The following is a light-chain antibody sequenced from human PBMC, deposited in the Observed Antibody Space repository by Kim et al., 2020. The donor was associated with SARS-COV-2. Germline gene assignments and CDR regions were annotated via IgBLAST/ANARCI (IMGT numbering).Light chain of an antibody. CDR2: AAS. CDR3: QKYNSAPRT. CDR1: QGIGNS. Sequence: DIQMTQSPSSLSASVGDRVTITCRASQGIGNSLAWYQQKPGKVPKLLIYAASTLQSGVPSRFSGSGSGTDFTLTISSLQPEDVATYYCQKYNSAPRTFGPGTKVDIK. J-gene: IGKJ3*01. V-gene: IGKV1-27*01.